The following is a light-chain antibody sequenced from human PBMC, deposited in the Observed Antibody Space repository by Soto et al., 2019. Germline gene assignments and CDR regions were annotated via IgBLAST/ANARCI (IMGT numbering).Light chain of an antibody. J-gene: IGKJ5*01. CDR2: DAS. CDR3: QQRSNWPL. V-gene: IGKV3-11*01. Sequence: EIVMTQSPATLSVSPVGSATLSCRASRSVRISCLAWYQQKPGQAPRLLIYDASNRATGIPARFRGSGSGTDFTLTISSLEPEDFAVYYCQQRSNWPLFGQGTRLEIK. CDR1: RSVRISC.